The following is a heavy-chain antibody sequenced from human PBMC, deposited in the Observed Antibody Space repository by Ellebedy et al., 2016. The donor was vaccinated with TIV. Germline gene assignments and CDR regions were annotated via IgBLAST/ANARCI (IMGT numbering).Heavy chain of an antibody. D-gene: IGHD2-2*01. CDR1: GYFISDGYY. V-gene: IGHV4-38-2*02. CDR2: GYHSGST. Sequence: SETLSLTCTVSGYFISDGYYWGWIRQPPGKGLEWIGSGYHSGSTFYNPSLKSRVSISVDTTKTQFSLRLASVTAADTAVYYCARDGTVLVPAADMDVWGKGTTVTVSS. CDR3: ARDGTVLVPAADMDV. J-gene: IGHJ6*03.